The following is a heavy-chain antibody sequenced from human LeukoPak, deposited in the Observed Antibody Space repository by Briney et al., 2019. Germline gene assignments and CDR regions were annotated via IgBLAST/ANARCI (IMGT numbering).Heavy chain of an antibody. V-gene: IGHV3-7*03. CDR1: GFNFRDHW. D-gene: IGHD6-19*01. CDR3: VKNNGWFHLAQ. J-gene: IGHJ4*02. Sequence: GGSLRLSCAASGFNFRDHWMDWVRQAPGKGLEWVGHIKTDGSETYYLDSLRGRFSISRDNTNNALYLQMNSLRVEDTAVYYCVKNNGWFHLAQWGQGTLVTASS. CDR2: IKTDGSET.